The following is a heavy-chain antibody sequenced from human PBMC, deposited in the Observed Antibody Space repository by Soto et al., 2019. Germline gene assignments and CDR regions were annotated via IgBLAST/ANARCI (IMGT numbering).Heavy chain of an antibody. CDR3: VLPKQLVVFH. V-gene: IGHV2-5*02. CDR1: GFSLSTSGVG. D-gene: IGHD6-6*01. CDR2: IYWDDDK. J-gene: IGHJ4*02. Sequence: QITLKESGPTLVKPTQTLTLTCTFAGFSLSTSGVGLGWIRQPPGKALEWLALIYWDDDKRYSPSLKSRLTITKDTSKNQVVLTMTNMDPVDTATYYCVLPKQLVVFHWGQGTLVTVSS.